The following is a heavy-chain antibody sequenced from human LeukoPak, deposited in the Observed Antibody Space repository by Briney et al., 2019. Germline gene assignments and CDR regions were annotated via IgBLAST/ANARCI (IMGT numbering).Heavy chain of an antibody. J-gene: IGHJ6*02. CDR3: ARDGGFGAPTGGMDV. CDR1: GYSISSTYY. CDR2: IYHSGST. Sequence: SETLSLTCTVSGYSISSTYYWGWIRQPPGKGLEWIGSIYHSGSTYYNPSLKSRVTISVDTSKNQLSLKLSSVTAADTAVYYCARDGGFGAPTGGMDVWGQGTTVTVSS. V-gene: IGHV4-38-2*02. D-gene: IGHD3-10*01.